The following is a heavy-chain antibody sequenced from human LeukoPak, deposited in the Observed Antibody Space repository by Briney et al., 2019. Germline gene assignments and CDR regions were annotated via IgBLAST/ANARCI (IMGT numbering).Heavy chain of an antibody. CDR3: VRDQGRYFFDC. Sequence: PGDSLRLSCAASGFTFGPFWMHWVRQAPGKGLVWVSRINSDGRTTNYADSAKGRFTISRDNAKNMVYLQMNSLRVEDTAVYYCVRDQGRYFFDCWGQGTLVTVSS. D-gene: IGHD1-14*01. V-gene: IGHV3-74*01. CDR1: GFTFGPFW. CDR2: INSDGRTT. J-gene: IGHJ4*02.